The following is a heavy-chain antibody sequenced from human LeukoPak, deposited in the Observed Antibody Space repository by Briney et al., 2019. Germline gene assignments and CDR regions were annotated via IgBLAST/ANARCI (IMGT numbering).Heavy chain of an antibody. CDR3: ARLVRGVIDY. V-gene: IGHV4-34*01. D-gene: IGHD3-10*01. J-gene: IGHJ4*02. CDR2: INHSGST. CDR1: GGSFSGYY. Sequence: PSETLSLTCAVYGGSFSGYYWSWIRQPPGKGLEWIGEINHSGSTNYNPSLKSRVTISVDTSKNQFSLKLSSVTAADTAVYYCARLVRGVIDYWGQGTLVTVSS.